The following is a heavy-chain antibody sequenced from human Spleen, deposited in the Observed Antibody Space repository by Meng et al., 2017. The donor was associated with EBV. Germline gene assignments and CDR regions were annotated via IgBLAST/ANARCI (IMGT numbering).Heavy chain of an antibody. Sequence: QVQFGRSGAEVKKPGAQVKVSCKASGYTLTSYPIHWGRQAPGQRPEWMGWINAGNGNTKFSQKFQGRIAITRDTAASTAFMELSSLSPEDTAVYYCASLGGNSYAWDDWGQGTLVTVSS. CDR2: INAGNGNT. J-gene: IGHJ4*02. CDR1: GYTLTSYP. D-gene: IGHD4-23*01. V-gene: IGHV1-3*01. CDR3: ASLGGNSYAWDD.